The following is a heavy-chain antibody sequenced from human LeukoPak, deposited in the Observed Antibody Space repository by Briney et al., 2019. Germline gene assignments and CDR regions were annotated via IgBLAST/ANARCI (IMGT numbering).Heavy chain of an antibody. CDR1: GGSVSSNTYN. CDR3: ARLRKGRYFDYIFDY. J-gene: IGHJ4*02. D-gene: IGHD3-9*01. Sequence: SETLSLTCTVSGGSVSSNTYNWVWIRQPTGGGLNRLTNVYYTGSTYCNPSLKIRVTMSVDTSKNQFSLTMTSVTAADTAVYYCARLRKGRYFDYIFDYWGQGTLATVSS. CDR2: VYYTGST. V-gene: IGHV4-39*01.